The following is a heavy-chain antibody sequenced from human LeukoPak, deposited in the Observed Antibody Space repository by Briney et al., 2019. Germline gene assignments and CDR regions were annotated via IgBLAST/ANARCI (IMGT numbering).Heavy chain of an antibody. D-gene: IGHD6-6*01. CDR1: GGSISSYY. Sequence: SETLSLTCTVSGGSISSYYWSWIRQPPGKGLEWIGYIYYSGSTNYNPSLKSRVTISVDTSKNQFSLKLSSVTAADTAVYYCAREEYSSSSVKVSNWFDPWGQGTLVTVSS. CDR3: AREEYSSSSVKVSNWFDP. CDR2: IYYSGST. V-gene: IGHV4-59*01. J-gene: IGHJ5*02.